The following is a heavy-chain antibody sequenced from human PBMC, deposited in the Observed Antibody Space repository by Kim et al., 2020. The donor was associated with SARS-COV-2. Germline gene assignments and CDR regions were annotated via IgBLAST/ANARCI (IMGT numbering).Heavy chain of an antibody. D-gene: IGHD6-19*01. J-gene: IGHJ4*02. Sequence: YYNPSLKSRVTISVDTSKNQFSLKLSSVTAADTAVYYCARLSGWLGLFDYWGQGTLVTVSS. V-gene: IGHV4-39*01. CDR3: ARLSGWLGLFDY.